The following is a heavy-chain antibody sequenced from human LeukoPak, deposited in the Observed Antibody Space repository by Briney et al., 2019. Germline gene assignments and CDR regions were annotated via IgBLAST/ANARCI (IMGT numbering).Heavy chain of an antibody. V-gene: IGHV3-21*01. J-gene: IGHJ6*03. Sequence: GGSLRLSCAAPGFTFTDYSMTWVRQAPGKGLEWVSSISTVSTYKFYSDSVKGRFTISRDNAKNILYLQMSSLSAEDTAVYYCARDGSGFYLYYYMDVWAEGPRSPSP. CDR1: GFTFTDYS. CDR3: ARDGSGFYLYYYMDV. D-gene: IGHD6-25*01. CDR2: ISTVSTYK.